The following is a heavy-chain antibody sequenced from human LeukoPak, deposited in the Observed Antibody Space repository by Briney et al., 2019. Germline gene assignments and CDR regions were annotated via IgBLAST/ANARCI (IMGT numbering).Heavy chain of an antibody. J-gene: IGHJ4*02. CDR3: AKFGRYFYYFDY. CDR2: ISGSGGST. V-gene: IGHV3-23*01. Sequence: GASLRLSCAASGFTFSSYAMSWGRQTPGKGVEWVSAISGSGGSTYYADSVKGRFTISRDNSKNTLYLQMNSLRAEDTAVYYCAKFGRYFYYFDYWGQGTLVTVSS. D-gene: IGHD1-26*01. CDR1: GFTFSSYA.